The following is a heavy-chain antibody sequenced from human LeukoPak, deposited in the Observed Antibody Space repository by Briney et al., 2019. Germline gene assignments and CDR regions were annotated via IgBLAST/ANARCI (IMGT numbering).Heavy chain of an antibody. V-gene: IGHV4-30-4*01. CDR3: ARDVVRGVTPSHYYYYGMDV. D-gene: IGHD3-10*01. CDR1: GGSISSGDCY. Sequence: PSQTLSLTCTVSGGSISSGDCYWSWIRQPPGKGLEWIGYIYYSGSTYYNPSLKSRVTISVDTSKNQFSLKLSSVTAADTAVYYCARDVVRGVTPSHYYYYGMDVWGKGTTVTVSS. CDR2: IYYSGST. J-gene: IGHJ6*04.